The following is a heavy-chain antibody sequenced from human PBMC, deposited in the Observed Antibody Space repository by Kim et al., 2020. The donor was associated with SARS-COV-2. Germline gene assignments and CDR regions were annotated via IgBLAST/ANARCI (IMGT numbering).Heavy chain of an antibody. CDR2: IKQDGSEK. CDR1: GFIFSSYS. Sequence: GGSLRLSCAASGFIFSSYSMTWVRQAPGKGLEWVANIKQDGSEKYYVDSVKGRFTISRDNAKNSLYLQMNSLRAEDTAVYYCARGRGTDYWGQGTLVTVSS. CDR3: ARGRGTDY. J-gene: IGHJ4*02. V-gene: IGHV3-7*01. D-gene: IGHD3-10*01.